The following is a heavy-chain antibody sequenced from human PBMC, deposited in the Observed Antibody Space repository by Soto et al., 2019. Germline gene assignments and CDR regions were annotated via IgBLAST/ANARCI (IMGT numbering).Heavy chain of an antibody. CDR2: IIPIYGTP. CDR1: GGTFSSYA. V-gene: IGHV1-69*01. CDR3: ARAVRGVGVVNFFGWFDP. J-gene: IGHJ5*02. D-gene: IGHD3-3*01. Sequence: QVQLVQSGAEVKKPGSSVKVSCKASGGTFSSYAISWVRQAPAQGLEWMRGIIPIYGTPSYAQKFQGRVTITADESTSTAYMELSSLRSEDTAVYYCARAVRGVGVVNFFGWFDPWGQGTLVIVSS.